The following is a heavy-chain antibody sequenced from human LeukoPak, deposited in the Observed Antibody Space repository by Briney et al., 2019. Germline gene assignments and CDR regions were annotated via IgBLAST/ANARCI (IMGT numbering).Heavy chain of an antibody. Sequence: APVKVSCKASGYTFTSYAMHWVRQAPGQRLEWMGWISAYNGNTNYAQKLQGRVTMTTDTSTSTAYMELRSLRSDDTAVYYCARDDRLVRVNYFDYWGQGTLVTVSS. V-gene: IGHV1-18*01. D-gene: IGHD6-6*01. CDR2: ISAYNGNT. J-gene: IGHJ4*02. CDR3: ARDDRLVRVNYFDY. CDR1: GYTFTSYA.